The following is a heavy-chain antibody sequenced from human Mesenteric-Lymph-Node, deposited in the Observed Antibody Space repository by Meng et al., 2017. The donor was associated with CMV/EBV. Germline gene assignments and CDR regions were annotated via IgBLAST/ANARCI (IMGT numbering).Heavy chain of an antibody. CDR3: ARGGFTIFGVPRGV. CDR2: ISWNSGSI. V-gene: IGHV3-9*01. D-gene: IGHD3-3*01. CDR1: GFTFDDYA. Sequence: GGSLRLSCAASGFTFDDYAMHWVRQAPGKGLEWVSGISWNSGSIGYADSVKGRFTISRDNAKNSLYLQMNSLRAEDTAVYYCARGGFTIFGVPRGVWGQGTTVTVSS. J-gene: IGHJ6*02.